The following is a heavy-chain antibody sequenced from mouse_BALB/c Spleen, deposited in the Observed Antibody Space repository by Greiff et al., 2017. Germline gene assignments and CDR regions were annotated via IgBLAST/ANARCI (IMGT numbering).Heavy chain of an antibody. Sequence: VQLKQSGAELVKPGASVKLSCTASGFNIKDTYMHWVKQRPEQGLEWIGRIDPANGNTKYDPKFQGKATITADTSSNTAYLQLSSLTSEDTAVYYCARRGYRYDAWFAYWGQGTLVTVSA. V-gene: IGHV14-3*02. CDR1: GFNIKDTY. CDR3: ARRGYRYDAWFAY. CDR2: IDPANGNT. J-gene: IGHJ3*01. D-gene: IGHD2-14*01.